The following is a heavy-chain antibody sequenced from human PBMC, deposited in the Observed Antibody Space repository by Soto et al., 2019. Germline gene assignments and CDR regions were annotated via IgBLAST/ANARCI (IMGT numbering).Heavy chain of an antibody. CDR2: ISYDGSNK. CDR3: AREDGYRGGDAFDI. V-gene: IGHV3-30*03. CDR1: GFTFGNYG. J-gene: IGHJ3*02. Sequence: GGSLRLSCAASGFTFGNYGINWVRQAPGKGLEWVAVISYDGSNKYYADSVKGRFTISRDNSKNTLYLQMNSLRAEDTAVYYCAREDGYRGGDAFDIWGQGTMVTVSS. D-gene: IGHD5-12*01.